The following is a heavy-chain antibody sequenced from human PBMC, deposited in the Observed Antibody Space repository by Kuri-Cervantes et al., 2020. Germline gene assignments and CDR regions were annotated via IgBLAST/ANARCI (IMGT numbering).Heavy chain of an antibody. CDR2: INNSGDST. V-gene: IGHV3-23*01. CDR3: ARDPLVTPRQSGWFDP. Sequence: ETLSLTCALSGLTFSNYAMSWVRQAPGKGLEWVSGINNSGDSTYYADSVKGRFTISRDNAKNPLYLQMNSLRDEDTAIYYCARDPLVTPRQSGWFDPGGQGTLVTSPQ. J-gene: IGHJ5*02. D-gene: IGHD1-26*01. CDR1: GLTFSNYA.